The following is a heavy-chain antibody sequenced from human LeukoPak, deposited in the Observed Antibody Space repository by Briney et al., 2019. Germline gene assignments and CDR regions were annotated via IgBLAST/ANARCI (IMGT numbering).Heavy chain of an antibody. CDR2: INHSGST. D-gene: IGHD3-22*01. J-gene: IGHJ4*02. Sequence: SETLSLTCAVYGGSFSGYYWSWIRQPPGKGLEWIGEINHSGSTNYNPSLKSRVTISVDTSKNQSSLKLSSVTAADTAVYYCARGPTYYYDSRETLTDDYWGQGTLVTVSS. V-gene: IGHV4-34*01. CDR3: ARGPTYYYDSRETLTDDY. CDR1: GGSFSGYY.